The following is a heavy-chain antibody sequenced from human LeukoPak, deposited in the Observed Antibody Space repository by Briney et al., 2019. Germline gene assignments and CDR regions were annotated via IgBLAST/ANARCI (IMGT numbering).Heavy chain of an antibody. CDR2: IYYSGST. CDR1: GGSISSYY. Sequence: SETLSLTRTVSGGSISSYYWSWIRQPPGKGLEWIAYIYYSGSTNYNPSLKSRVTMSVDTSKNQFSLKLSSVTAADTAVYYCARHRTLFHSHDYWGQGILVTVSS. V-gene: IGHV4-59*01. J-gene: IGHJ4*02. CDR3: ARHRTLFHSHDY. D-gene: IGHD1/OR15-1a*01.